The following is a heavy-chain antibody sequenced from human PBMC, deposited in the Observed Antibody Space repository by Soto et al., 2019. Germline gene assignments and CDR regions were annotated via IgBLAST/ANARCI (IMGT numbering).Heavy chain of an antibody. V-gene: IGHV4-34*01. CDR3: ARGLRMVRGEGYYYGMDV. CDR1: GGSFSGYY. J-gene: IGHJ6*02. D-gene: IGHD3-10*01. Sequence: SETLSLTCAVYGGSFSGYYWSWIRQPPGKGLEWIGEINHSGSTNYNPSLKSRVTISVDTSKNQFSLKLSSVTAADTAVYYCARGLRMVRGEGYYYGMDVWGQGTTVTVSS. CDR2: INHSGST.